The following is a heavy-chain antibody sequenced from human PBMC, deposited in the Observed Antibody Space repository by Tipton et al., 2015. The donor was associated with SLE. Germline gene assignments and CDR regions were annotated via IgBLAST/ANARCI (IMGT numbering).Heavy chain of an antibody. D-gene: IGHD1-26*01. V-gene: IGHV4-39*01. CDR2: IYYSGSP. J-gene: IGHJ2*01. CDR3: ARRGVGATYWYFDL. CDR1: GGSIISSSHY. Sequence: TLSLTCTVSGGSIISSSHYWGWIRQPPGKGLEYIGSIYYSGSPYYNPSLKSRVPISLDTSKNQFSLKLSSRTAADTAVYYCARRGVGATYWYFDLWGRGTLVTVSS.